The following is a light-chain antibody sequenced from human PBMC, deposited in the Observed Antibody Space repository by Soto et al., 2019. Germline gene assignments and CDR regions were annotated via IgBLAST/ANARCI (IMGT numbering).Light chain of an antibody. Sequence: QSVLTQPASVSGSPGQSITISCTGTSSDVGRYNYVSWYQQHPGKAPKFMIYEVSNRPSGVSNRFSGSKSGNTASLTISGLQAEDEADYYCTSYTSINTYVFXTGTKVTVL. CDR3: TSYTSINTYV. J-gene: IGLJ1*01. V-gene: IGLV2-14*01. CDR1: SSDVGRYNY. CDR2: EVS.